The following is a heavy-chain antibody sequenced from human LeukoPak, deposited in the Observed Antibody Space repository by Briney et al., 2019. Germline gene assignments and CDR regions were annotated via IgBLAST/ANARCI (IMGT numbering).Heavy chain of an antibody. CDR2: IRSKANSYAT. Sequence: GGSLRLSCAASGFTFSGSAMHWVRQASGKGLEWVGRIRSKANSYATAYAASAKGRFTISRDDSKNTAYLQMNSLKTEDTAVYYCTRQQCSSTSCYGHSDYWGQGTLVTVSS. D-gene: IGHD2-2*01. CDR3: TRQQCSSTSCYGHSDY. J-gene: IGHJ4*02. V-gene: IGHV3-73*01. CDR1: GFTFSGSA.